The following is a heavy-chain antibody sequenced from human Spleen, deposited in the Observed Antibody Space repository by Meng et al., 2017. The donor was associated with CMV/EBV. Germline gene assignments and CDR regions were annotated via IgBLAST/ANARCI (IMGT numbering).Heavy chain of an antibody. CDR1: GGTFRNFA. CDR2: IISMFTTP. CDR3: AVTVGATKSYYYYYGMDV. Sequence: SVKVSCKASGGTFRNFAINWVRQAPGQGLEWMGGIISMFTTPNYAQRFQGRVTITTDESTSTAYMELSSLRSEDTAVYYCAVTVGATKSYYYYYGMDVWGQGTTVTVSS. V-gene: IGHV1-69*05. J-gene: IGHJ6*02. D-gene: IGHD1-26*01.